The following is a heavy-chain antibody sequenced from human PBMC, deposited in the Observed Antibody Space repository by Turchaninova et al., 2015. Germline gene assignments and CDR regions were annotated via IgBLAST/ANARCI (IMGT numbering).Heavy chain of an antibody. Sequence: EVQLVESGGGLVKPGGSLRVSCGASGFTFSSYSINWVRQAPGKGLEWVSSISSSSDYIYYADSVKGRFAISRDNAKNSVYLQMHSLRVEDTAMYYCAREGDSFGYQYYFDYWGQGTLVTVSS. D-gene: IGHD3-22*01. CDR2: ISSSSDYI. V-gene: IGHV3-21*01. CDR3: AREGDSFGYQYYFDY. CDR1: GFTFSSYS. J-gene: IGHJ4*02.